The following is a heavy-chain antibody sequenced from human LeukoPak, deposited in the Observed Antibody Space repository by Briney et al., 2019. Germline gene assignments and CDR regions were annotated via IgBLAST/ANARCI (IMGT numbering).Heavy chain of an antibody. V-gene: IGHV3-74*01. CDR3: ARDPGFDY. CDR1: GFTFSSNW. CDR2: IKGDGSST. J-gene: IGHJ4*02. Sequence: PGGSLRLSCAASGFTFSSNWMHWVRQAPGKGLVWVSRIKGDGSSTSYADSVKGRFTISRDNSKNTLYLQMNSLRAEDTAVYYCARDPGFDYWGQGTLVTVSS.